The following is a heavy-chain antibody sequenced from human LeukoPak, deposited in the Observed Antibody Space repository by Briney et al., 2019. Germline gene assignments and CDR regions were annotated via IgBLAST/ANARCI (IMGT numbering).Heavy chain of an antibody. V-gene: IGHV3-9*01. CDR2: INWNGGDT. D-gene: IGHD6-13*01. CDR3: AKDLTSSWYEDAFDI. CDR1: GFTFDDYA. J-gene: IGHJ3*02. Sequence: GGSLRLSCAASGFTFDDYAMHWVRQAPGKGLEWVSGINWNGGDTGYADSVKGRFTISRDNGKNSLYLQMSSLRIEDTALYFCAKDLTSSWYEDAFDIWGHGTMVTVSS.